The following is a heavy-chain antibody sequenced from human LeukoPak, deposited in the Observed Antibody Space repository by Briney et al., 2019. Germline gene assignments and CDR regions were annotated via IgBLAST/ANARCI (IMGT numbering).Heavy chain of an antibody. V-gene: IGHV4-39*01. CDR2: IYYSGRN. D-gene: IGHD3-9*01. J-gene: IGHJ4*02. CDR1: GGSISSSSYY. CDR3: ASPWYYDILTGYLN. Sequence: ETLSLTCTVSGGSISSSSYYWGWVRQPPGKGLEWHGSIYYSGRNYYNPSLKSRVTISVDTSKNQFSLKLSSVTAADTAVYYCASPWYYDILTGYLNWGQGTLVTVSS.